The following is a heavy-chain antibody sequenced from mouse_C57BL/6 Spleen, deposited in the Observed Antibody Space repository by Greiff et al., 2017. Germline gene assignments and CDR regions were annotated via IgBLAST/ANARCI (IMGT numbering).Heavy chain of an antibody. D-gene: IGHD2-2*01. CDR1: GFSLTSYG. CDR2: IWRGGST. CDR3: ATPYGYGGREYWYFDV. J-gene: IGHJ1*03. V-gene: IGHV2-5*01. Sequence: VQLQESGPGLVQPSQSLSITCTVSGFSLTSYGVHWVRQSPGKGLEWLGVIWRGGSTDYNAAFMSRLSITKDNSKSQVFFKMNSLQADDTAIYYCATPYGYGGREYWYFDVWGTGTTVTVSS.